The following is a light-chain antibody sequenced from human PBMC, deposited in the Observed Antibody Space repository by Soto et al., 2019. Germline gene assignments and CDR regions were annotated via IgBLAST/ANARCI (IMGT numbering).Light chain of an antibody. CDR2: DAS. J-gene: IGKJ5*01. CDR1: QDISHY. CDR3: QQYSNLIT. Sequence: DIQVTQSPSSVSASVGDRVTITCRASQDISHYLAWYQQKPGKAPKLLIYDASNLETGVPSRFSGSGSGTYFSFTISSLQPEDFATYYCQQYSNLITFGQGTRLEIK. V-gene: IGKV1-33*01.